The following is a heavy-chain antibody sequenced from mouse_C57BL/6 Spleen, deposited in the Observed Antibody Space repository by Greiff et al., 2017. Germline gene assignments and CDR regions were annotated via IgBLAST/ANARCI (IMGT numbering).Heavy chain of an antibody. V-gene: IGHV1-64*01. Sequence: VQLQQPGAELVKPGASVKLSCKASGYTFTSYWMHWVKQRPGQGLEWIGMIHPNSGSTNYNEKFKSKATLTVDKSSSTAYMQLSILTSEDSAVYYCARGRDGYCFAYWGQGTLVTVSA. D-gene: IGHD2-3*01. CDR3: ARGRDGYCFAY. CDR1: GYTFTSYW. CDR2: IHPNSGST. J-gene: IGHJ3*01.